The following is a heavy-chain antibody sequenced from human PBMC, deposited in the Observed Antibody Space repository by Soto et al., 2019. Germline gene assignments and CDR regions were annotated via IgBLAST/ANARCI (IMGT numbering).Heavy chain of an antibody. CDR3: ASPQRISCVWSYH. Sequence: EVQLVESGGGLVQPGGSLRLSCGASGFTFSDHYMECVRQAPVKGLEWVARIRNKGGFITEYAASVQGRFTVSTDDSKNSVFMQMNSLKPEDTALYYCASPQRISCVWSYHWGQGTLVPVYS. CDR2: IRNKGGFIT. V-gene: IGHV3-72*01. CDR1: GFTFSDHY. J-gene: IGHJ5*02. D-gene: IGHD2-15*01.